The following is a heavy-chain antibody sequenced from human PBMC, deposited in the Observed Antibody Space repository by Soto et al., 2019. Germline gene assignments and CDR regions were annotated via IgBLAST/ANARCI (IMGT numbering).Heavy chain of an antibody. CDR3: ARGRVATIKSWTPHDY. D-gene: IGHD5-12*01. CDR2: IWYDGSNK. V-gene: IGHV3-33*01. Sequence: GGSLRLSCAASGFTFSSYGMHWVRQAPGKGLEWVAVIWYDGSNKYYADSVKGRFTISRDNSKNTLYLQMNSLRAEDTAVYYCARGRVATIKSWTPHDYWGQGTLVTVPS. CDR1: GFTFSSYG. J-gene: IGHJ4*02.